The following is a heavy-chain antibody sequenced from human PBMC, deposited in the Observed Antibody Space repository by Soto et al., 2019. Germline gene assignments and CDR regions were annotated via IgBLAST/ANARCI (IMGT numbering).Heavy chain of an antibody. D-gene: IGHD1-7*01. CDR3: TRDQRTSWFDP. CDR2: INPSGGST. CDR1: GYTCTTYY. J-gene: IGHJ5*02. V-gene: IGHV1-46*01. Sequence: GASVKVSCKASGYTCTTYYLHCVRQAPGQWLDGMGIINPSGGSTNYTQKFQGRVTMTRDTSTTTGYMELSSLRSEDTAVYYCTRDQRTSWFDPWGQGTLVTVSS.